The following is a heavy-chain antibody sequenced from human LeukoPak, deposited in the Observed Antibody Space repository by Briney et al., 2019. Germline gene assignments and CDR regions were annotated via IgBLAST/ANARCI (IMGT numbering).Heavy chain of an antibody. CDR1: GFTFSSYW. D-gene: IGHD1-7*01. V-gene: IGHV3-7*01. CDR3: AKSGNWNYGGAFDI. CDR2: IKQDGSEK. Sequence: PGGSLRLSCAASGFTFSSYWMSWVRQAPGKGLEWVANIKQDGSEKYYVDSVKGRFTISRDNAKNSLYLQMNSLRAEDTAVYYCAKSGNWNYGGAFDIWGQGTMVTVSS. J-gene: IGHJ3*02.